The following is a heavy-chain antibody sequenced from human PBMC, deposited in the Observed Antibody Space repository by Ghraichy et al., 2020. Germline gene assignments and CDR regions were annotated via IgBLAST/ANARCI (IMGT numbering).Heavy chain of an antibody. V-gene: IGHV1-18*01. Sequence: ASVKVSCKASGYTFTSYGISWVRQAPGQGLEWMGWISAYNGNTNYAQKLQGRVTMTTDTSTSTAYMELRSLRSDDTAVYYCATLQEPEQWLGPNLGYWGQGTLVTVSS. J-gene: IGHJ4*02. CDR1: GYTFTSYG. D-gene: IGHD6-19*01. CDR3: ATLQEPEQWLGPNLGY. CDR2: ISAYNGNT.